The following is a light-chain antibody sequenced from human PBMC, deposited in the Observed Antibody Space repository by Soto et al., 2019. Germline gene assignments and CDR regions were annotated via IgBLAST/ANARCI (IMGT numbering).Light chain of an antibody. V-gene: IGKV1-12*01. CDR2: AVS. Sequence: DIQMTQSPSSVSASVGDRVTITCRASQGISSWLAWYQQKPGKAPKLLIYAVSSLQSGVPSRFNWSGSWTDFPLPISSLQAEDFSTYYCQQANSFPITFGQRTRLGIK. J-gene: IGKJ5*01. CDR1: QGISSW. CDR3: QQANSFPIT.